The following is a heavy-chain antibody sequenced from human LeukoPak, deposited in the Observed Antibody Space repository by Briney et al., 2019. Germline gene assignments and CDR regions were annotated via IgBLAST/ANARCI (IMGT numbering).Heavy chain of an antibody. CDR2: IKQDGSEK. CDR1: GFTFSSYW. J-gene: IGHJ6*02. V-gene: IGHV3-7*01. Sequence: GGSLRLSCAASGFTFSSYWMSWVRQAPGKGLEWVADIKQDGSEKYYVDSVKGRFTISRDNAKNSLYLQMNSLRVEDTAIYYCARDQWELPLGADYFYHGMDVWGRGTAVTVSS. D-gene: IGHD1-26*01. CDR3: ARDQWELPLGADYFYHGMDV.